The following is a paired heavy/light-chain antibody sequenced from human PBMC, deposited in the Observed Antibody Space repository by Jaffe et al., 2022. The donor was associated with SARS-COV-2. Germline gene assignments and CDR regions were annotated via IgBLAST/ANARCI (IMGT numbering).Heavy chain of an antibody. CDR2: IYYSGST. CDR1: GGSISSESYY. D-gene: IGHD3-10*01. V-gene: IGHV4-39*01. Sequence: QLQLQESGPGLVKPSETLSLTCTVSGGSISSESYYWGWIRQTPGKGLEWIGSIYYSGSTYYNPSLKTRVTMSVDTSKNQFSLKLYSVTAADTAVYYCARRNKIHGSGDHWGQGTLVTVSS. J-gene: IGHJ4*02. CDR3: ARRNKIHGSGDH.
Light chain of an antibody. J-gene: IGKJ5*01. CDR1: QSISTH. CDR3: QQSYSIPST. V-gene: IGKV1-39*01. Sequence: DIQMTQSPSSLSASVGDRVTITCRASQSISTHLNWYQQKLGKAPKLLIYGASTLQSGVPSRFSGGGSGADFTLTISSLQPEDFATYYCQQSYSIPSTFGQGTRLDTK. CDR2: GAS.